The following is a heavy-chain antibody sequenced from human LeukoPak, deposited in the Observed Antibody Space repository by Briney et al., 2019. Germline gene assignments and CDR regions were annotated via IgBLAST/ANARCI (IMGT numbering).Heavy chain of an antibody. D-gene: IGHD4-17*01. CDR1: GGSISSYY. Sequence: PSETLSLTCTVSGGSISSYYWSWIRQPPGKGLEWIGYIYTSGSTNYNPSLKSRVTISVDTSKNQFSLKLSSVTAADTAVYYCARQHLDGDYRFDPWGQGTLVTVSS. CDR3: ARQHLDGDYRFDP. J-gene: IGHJ5*02. V-gene: IGHV4-4*09. CDR2: IYTSGST.